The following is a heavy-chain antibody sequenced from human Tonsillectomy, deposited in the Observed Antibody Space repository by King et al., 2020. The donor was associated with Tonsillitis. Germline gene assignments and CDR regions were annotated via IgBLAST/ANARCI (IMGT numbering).Heavy chain of an antibody. V-gene: IGHV6-1*01. CDR2: TYYRSKWYN. CDR3: ARLNRRGSGSYYNAYFDY. Sequence: VQLQQSGPGLVKPSQTLSLTCALSGDSVSSNSAAWNWIRQSPSRGLEWLGRTYYRSKWYNDYAVSVKSRITINPDTSKNQFSLQLNSVTPEDTAVYYCARLNRRGSGSYYNAYFDYWGQGTLVTVSS. CDR1: GDSVSSNSAA. D-gene: IGHD3-10*01. J-gene: IGHJ4*02.